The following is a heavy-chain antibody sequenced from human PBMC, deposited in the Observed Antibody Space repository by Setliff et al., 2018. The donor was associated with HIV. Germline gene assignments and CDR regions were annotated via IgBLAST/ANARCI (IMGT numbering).Heavy chain of an antibody. CDR1: GDSISSSTYY. D-gene: IGHD1-20*01. CDR2: IFYTGFT. J-gene: IGHJ4*02. V-gene: IGHV4-39*07. Sequence: SETLSLTCTVSGDSISSSTYYWGWIRQPPGRGLEWIGSIFYTGFTYYSPSRESRVTMSVDTSKNQFSLRVRSVTAADTAVYYCARVVKGYNWNYFDYWGQGTLVTVSS. CDR3: ARVVKGYNWNYFDY.